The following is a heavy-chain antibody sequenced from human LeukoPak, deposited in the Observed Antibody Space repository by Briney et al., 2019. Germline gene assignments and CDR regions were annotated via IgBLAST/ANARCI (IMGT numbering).Heavy chain of an antibody. J-gene: IGHJ4*02. CDR3: ARVGDSPWYFDY. V-gene: IGHV4-59*01. CDR1: GGSISSYY. CDR2: IYYSGST. Sequence: PSETLSLTCTVSGGSISSYYWSWIRRPPGKGLEWIGYIYYSGSTNYNPSLKSRVTISVDTSKNQFSLKLRSVTAADTAVYYCARVGDSPWYFDYWGQGTLVTVSS. D-gene: IGHD3-22*01.